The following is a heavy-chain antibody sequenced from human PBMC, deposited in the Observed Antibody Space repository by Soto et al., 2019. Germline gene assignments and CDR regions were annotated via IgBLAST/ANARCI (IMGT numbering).Heavy chain of an antibody. Sequence: QVQLVQSGAEVKKPGASVKVSCQASGYRFASHDINWVRQATGQGFEWMGWMNSDTGNAGYEQKFHGRVTMTRDSSISTAYMELSSLEAEDTAVYYCARGRGLTPMVTVMAFYSGLDVWGHGTTVTVSS. CDR1: GYRFASHD. D-gene: IGHD5-18*01. V-gene: IGHV1-8*01. CDR2: MNSDTGNA. CDR3: ARGRGLTPMVTVMAFYSGLDV. J-gene: IGHJ6*02.